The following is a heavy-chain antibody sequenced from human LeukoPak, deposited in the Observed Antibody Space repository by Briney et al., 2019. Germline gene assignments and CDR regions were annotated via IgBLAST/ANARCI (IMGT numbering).Heavy chain of an antibody. CDR2: MNPNSGNT. CDR3: ARVPPTSQYQLLAFYYYYYGMDV. D-gene: IGHD2-2*01. J-gene: IGHJ6*02. V-gene: IGHV1-8*01. Sequence: ASVKVSCKASGYTFTSYDINWVRQATGQGLEWMGWMNPNSGNTGYAQKLQGRVTMTTDTSTSTAYMELRSLRSDDTAVYYCARVPPTSQYQLLAFYYYYYGMDVWGQGTTVTVSS. CDR1: GYTFTSYD.